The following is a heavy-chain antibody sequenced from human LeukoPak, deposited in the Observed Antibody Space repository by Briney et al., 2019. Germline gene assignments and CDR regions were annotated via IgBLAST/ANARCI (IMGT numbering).Heavy chain of an antibody. V-gene: IGHV3-23*01. CDR2: ISGSGSGGST. CDR3: AKLLAVTNSYYFNY. J-gene: IGHJ4*02. D-gene: IGHD6-19*01. CDR1: WFNFSQYA. Sequence: GGALGLFWGGSWFNFSQYALGWVRPGSGEGLGVVLTISGSGSGGSTYYADSVKGRFTISRDNSKDTLYLQMNSLRAEDTAVYYCAKLLAVTNSYYFNYWGQGTLVTVSS.